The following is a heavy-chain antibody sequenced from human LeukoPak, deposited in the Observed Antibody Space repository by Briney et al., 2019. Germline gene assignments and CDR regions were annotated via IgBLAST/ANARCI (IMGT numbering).Heavy chain of an antibody. Sequence: PGGSLRLSCATSGFIFSTYTMNWIRKAPGQGLEWVSSIGTSSGSIYYADSVRGRFTISRDNARSSVYLQMNSLRAEDTAVYYCVRIPNSASFPNWLDPWGQRALVTVSS. CDR3: VRIPNSASFPNWLDP. J-gene: IGHJ5*02. CDR1: GFIFSTYT. D-gene: IGHD2/OR15-2a*01. CDR2: IGTSSGSI. V-gene: IGHV3-21*01.